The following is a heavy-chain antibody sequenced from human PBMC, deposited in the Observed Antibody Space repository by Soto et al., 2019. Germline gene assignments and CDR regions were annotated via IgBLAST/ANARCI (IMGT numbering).Heavy chain of an antibody. J-gene: IGHJ3*02. CDR1: GFTFSTYS. Sequence: GSLRLSCAASGFTFSTYSMTWVRQAPGKGLEWVSTIRDSGHTTHYADSVRGRFAISRDNSKNTLFLQMNSLRAEDTAVYYCARVKAQILSSGWYGGDDIWGQGTMVTVSS. D-gene: IGHD6-19*01. CDR2: IRDSGHTT. V-gene: IGHV3-23*01. CDR3: ARVKAQILSSGWYGGDDI.